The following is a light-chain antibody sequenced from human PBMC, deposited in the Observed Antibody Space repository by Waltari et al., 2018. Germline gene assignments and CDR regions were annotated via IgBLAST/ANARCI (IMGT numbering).Light chain of an antibody. CDR1: SSAVGGYDY. CDR2: DVI. V-gene: IGLV2-11*01. CDR3: CSYAGNYANYV. Sequence: QSALIQPRSVSRSPGQSVILSCTGSSSAVGGYDYVSWYQQHPGKAPTLIIYDVIERPSGVPGRFSCSKSGNTASLTISGLQTEDEADYYCCSYAGNYANYVFGTGTKLIVL. J-gene: IGLJ1*01.